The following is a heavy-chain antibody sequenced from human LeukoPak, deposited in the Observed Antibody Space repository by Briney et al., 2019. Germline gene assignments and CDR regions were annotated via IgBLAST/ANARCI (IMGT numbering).Heavy chain of an antibody. CDR1: GFTVSSDY. D-gene: IGHD6-19*01. CDR3: TRGGSVPATRSSDY. Sequence: GGSLRLSCSASGFTVSSDYMSWVRQAPGKGLAWLSVIYSGGTTYYADSVKGRFTISRDNSKNTVYLQMNSLRVEDTAVYYCTRGGSVPATRSSDYWGQGTLVTVSS. V-gene: IGHV3-66*01. J-gene: IGHJ4*02. CDR2: IYSGGTT.